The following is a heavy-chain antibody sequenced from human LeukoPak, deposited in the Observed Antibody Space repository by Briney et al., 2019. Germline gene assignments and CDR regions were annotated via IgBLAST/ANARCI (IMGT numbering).Heavy chain of an antibody. CDR3: AKRGVVIRVILVGFHKEAYYFDS. Sequence: PGGSLRLSCAVSGITLSNYGMSWVRQAPGNGLEWVAGISDSGGRTNYADSVKGRFTISRDNPKNTLYLQMNSLRAEDTAVYFCAKRGVVIRVILVGFHKEAYYFDSWGQGALVTVSS. V-gene: IGHV3-23*01. D-gene: IGHD3-22*01. J-gene: IGHJ4*02. CDR1: GITLSNYG. CDR2: ISDSGGRT.